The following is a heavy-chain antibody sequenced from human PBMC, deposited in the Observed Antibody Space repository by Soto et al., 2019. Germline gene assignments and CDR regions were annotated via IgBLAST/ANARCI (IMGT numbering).Heavy chain of an antibody. CDR2: IGTAGDT. D-gene: IGHD3-3*01. Sequence: GGSLRLSCAASGFTFSSYDMHWVREATGKGLEWVSAIGTAGDTYYPGSVKGRFTISRENAKNSLYLQMNSLRAGDTAVYYCAREMSGGITIFGAPGGMDVWGQGTTVTVSS. V-gene: IGHV3-13*01. CDR3: AREMSGGITIFGAPGGMDV. J-gene: IGHJ6*02. CDR1: GFTFSSYD.